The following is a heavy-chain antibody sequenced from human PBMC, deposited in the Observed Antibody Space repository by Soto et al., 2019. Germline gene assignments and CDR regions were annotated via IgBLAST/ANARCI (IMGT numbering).Heavy chain of an antibody. CDR2: ISVYNGDT. D-gene: IGHD2-21*01. Sequence: QVQLVQSGTEVKKAGSAVKVSCKTSGYTFTTYGISWIRQAPGQGLEWIAWISVYNGDTNYAQNGQGRVSMTPDSSTPTPYLEWRSLISDDTSVYYCARVYCGGDCFSGGDFDYWGQGTLVTVS. CDR1: GYTFTTYG. J-gene: IGHJ4*02. V-gene: IGHV1-18*01. CDR3: ARVYCGGDCFSGGDFDY.